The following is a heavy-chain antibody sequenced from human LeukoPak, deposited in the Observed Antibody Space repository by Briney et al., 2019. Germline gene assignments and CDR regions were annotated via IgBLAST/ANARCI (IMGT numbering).Heavy chain of an antibody. CDR2: IYNSGST. D-gene: IGHD2-8*01. CDR3: AGSHGVDGVFDI. V-gene: IGHV4-39*01. J-gene: IGHJ3*02. CDR1: GGSISSSIYY. Sequence: SETLSLTCTVSGGSISSSIYYWGWIRQPPGKGLEWIGSIYNSGSTYYNPSLNSRVTISVDTSKNQFSLKLSSVTAADPAVSYRAGSHGVDGVFDIWGQGTMATVSS.